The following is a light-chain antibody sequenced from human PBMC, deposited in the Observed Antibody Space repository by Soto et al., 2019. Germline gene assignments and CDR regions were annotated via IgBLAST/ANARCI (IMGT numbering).Light chain of an antibody. J-gene: IGKJ1*01. CDR2: KAS. CDR3: QQYNSYWT. CDR1: QSISSW. V-gene: IGKV1-5*03. Sequence: DIQMTQSPSTLSASVGDRVTITCRASQSISSWLAWYHQKTGKAPKLLIYKASSLESGVPSSFSGSGSGTEFPLTISSLQSYDFATYYCQQYNSYWTFGQGNNVEIK.